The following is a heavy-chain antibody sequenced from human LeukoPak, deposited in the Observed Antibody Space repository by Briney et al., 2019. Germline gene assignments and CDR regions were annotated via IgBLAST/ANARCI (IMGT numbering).Heavy chain of an antibody. CDR2: ISDDGTFT. CDR3: GRGMRDYYGLDY. CDR1: GFTFSRYA. J-gene: IGHJ4*02. V-gene: IGHV3-30-3*01. Sequence: GGSLRLSCAASGFTFSRYAIHWVRQAPGKGLEWVAVISDDGTFTLYGDSVRGRFTVSRDSSKNTLYLQMNSLRPEDTAVYYCGRGMRDYYGLDYWGQGILVTVSS. D-gene: IGHD3-10*01.